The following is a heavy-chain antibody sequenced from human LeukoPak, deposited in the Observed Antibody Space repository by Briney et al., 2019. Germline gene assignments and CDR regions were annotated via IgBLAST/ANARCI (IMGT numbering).Heavy chain of an antibody. CDR3: ARHRADWGWTAFDI. V-gene: IGHV4-59*08. J-gene: IGHJ3*02. D-gene: IGHD7-27*01. CDR2: IYYSGNT. Sequence: SETLSLTCTVSGGSISSYYWSWIRQPPGKGLEWIGYIYYSGNTNYNPSLKSRVTISVDTSKNQFSLKLRSVTAADTAVYYCARHRADWGWTAFDIWGQGTMVTVSS. CDR1: GGSISSYY.